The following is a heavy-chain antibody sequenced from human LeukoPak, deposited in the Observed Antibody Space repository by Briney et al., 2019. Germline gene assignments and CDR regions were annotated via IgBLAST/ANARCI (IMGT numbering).Heavy chain of an antibody. V-gene: IGHV1-2*02. Sequence: ASVKVSCKASVYTFTGYYIHWVRQAPGQGLEWIGWINPNSGGTNYAQKIQGRVTMTRDTSISTAYMELSRLRSDDTAVYYCARDYYGSGSYLSYFDYWGQGTLVTVSS. CDR1: VYTFTGYY. CDR3: ARDYYGSGSYLSYFDY. J-gene: IGHJ4*02. D-gene: IGHD3-10*01. CDR2: INPNSGGT.